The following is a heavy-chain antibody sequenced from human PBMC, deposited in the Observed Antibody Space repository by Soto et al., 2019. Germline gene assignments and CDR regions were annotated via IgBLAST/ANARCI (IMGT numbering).Heavy chain of an antibody. CDR1: GGSFSGYY. J-gene: IGHJ6*03. CDR2: INHSGST. CDR3: ARVRSGTQREGIQTYYYYHMAV. V-gene: IGHV4-34*01. Sequence: SETLSLTCAVYGGSFSGYYWSWIRQPPGKGLEWIGEINHSGSTNYNPSLKSRVTISVDTSKNQFSLKLSSVTAADTAVYYCARVRSGTQREGIQTYYYYHMAVWGKGTTVTVSS. D-gene: IGHD5-18*01.